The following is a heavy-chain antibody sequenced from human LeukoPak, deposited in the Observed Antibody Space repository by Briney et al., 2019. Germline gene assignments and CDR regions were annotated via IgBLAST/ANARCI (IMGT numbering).Heavy chain of an antibody. Sequence: SKTLSLTCAVYGDSLSDYYWSWIRQPPGKALEWIGEINHSGSTNYNPSLKCRVTISVDTSVRQFFLRLSPVTAADTAVYYCARERASNNYYNWFDPWGQGTQVTVSS. V-gene: IGHV4-34*01. D-gene: IGHD1-1*01. J-gene: IGHJ5*02. CDR1: GDSLSDYY. CDR3: ARERASNNYYNWFDP. CDR2: INHSGST.